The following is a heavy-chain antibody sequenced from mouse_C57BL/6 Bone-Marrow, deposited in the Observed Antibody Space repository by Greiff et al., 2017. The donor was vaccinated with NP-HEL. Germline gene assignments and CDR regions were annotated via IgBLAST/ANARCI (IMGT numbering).Heavy chain of an antibody. CDR2: INPYNGGT. J-gene: IGHJ2*01. Sequence: VQLQQSGPVLVKPGASVKMSCKASGYTFTDYYMNWVKQSHGKSLEWIGVINPYNGGTSYNQKFKGKATLTVDESSSTAYMELNSLTSEDSAVYYCARQVGSSGPWGFDYWGQGTTLTVSS. CDR3: ARQVGSSGPWGFDY. D-gene: IGHD3-2*02. CDR1: GYTFTDYY. V-gene: IGHV1-19*01.